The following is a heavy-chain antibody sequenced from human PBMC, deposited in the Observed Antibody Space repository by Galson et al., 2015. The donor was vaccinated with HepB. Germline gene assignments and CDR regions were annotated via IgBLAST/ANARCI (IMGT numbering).Heavy chain of an antibody. D-gene: IGHD3-22*01. CDR1: GGSFSSYY. V-gene: IGHV4-59*01. CDR2: IYYSGST. J-gene: IGHJ5*02. Sequence: SETLSLTCAVYGGSFSSYYWSWIRQPPGKGLEWIGYIYYSGSTNYNPSLKSRVTISVDTSKNQFSLKLSSVTAADTAVYYCARDPGYGYYYDSSGQYTGWFDPWGQGTLVTVSS. CDR3: ARDPGYGYYYDSSGQYTGWFDP.